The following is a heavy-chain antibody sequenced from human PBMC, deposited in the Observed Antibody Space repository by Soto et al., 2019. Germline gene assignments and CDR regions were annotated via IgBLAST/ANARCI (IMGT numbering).Heavy chain of an antibody. J-gene: IGHJ6*02. CDR2: ISSSSSTI. D-gene: IGHD6-13*01. CDR3: ARDPGIAAAGTEDYYYYGMDV. V-gene: IGHV3-48*02. CDR1: GFTFSSYS. Sequence: GGSLRLSCAASGFTFSSYSMNWVRQAPGKGLEWVSYISSSSSTIYYADSVKGRFTISRDNAKNSLYLQMNSLRDEDTAVYYCARDPGIAAAGTEDYYYYGMDVWGQGTTVTVSS.